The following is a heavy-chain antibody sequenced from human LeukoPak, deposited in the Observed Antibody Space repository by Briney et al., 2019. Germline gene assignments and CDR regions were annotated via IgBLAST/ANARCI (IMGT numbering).Heavy chain of an antibody. J-gene: IGHJ4*02. CDR3: ARESPTLDYYDSSGYYSG. CDR2: IYHSGST. Sequence: SETLSLTCAVSGGSISSSNWWSWVRQPPGKGLEWIGEIYHSGSTNYNPSLKSRVTISVDTSKNQFSLKLSSVTAADTAVYYCARESPTLDYYDSSGYYSGWGQGTLVTVSS. CDR1: GGSISSSNW. V-gene: IGHV4-4*02. D-gene: IGHD3-22*01.